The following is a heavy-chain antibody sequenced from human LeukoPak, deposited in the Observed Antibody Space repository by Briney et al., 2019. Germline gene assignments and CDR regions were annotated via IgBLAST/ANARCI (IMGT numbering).Heavy chain of an antibody. D-gene: IGHD6-19*01. Sequence: SETLSLTCTVSGGSISSYYWSWIRQPPGKGLEWIGYIYYSGSTNYNPSLKGRVTISVDTSKNQFSLKLSSVTAADTAVYYCARLVVAGTTRDAFDIWGQGTMVTVSS. CDR1: GGSISSYY. J-gene: IGHJ3*02. CDR3: ARLVVAGTTRDAFDI. CDR2: IYYSGST. V-gene: IGHV4-59*01.